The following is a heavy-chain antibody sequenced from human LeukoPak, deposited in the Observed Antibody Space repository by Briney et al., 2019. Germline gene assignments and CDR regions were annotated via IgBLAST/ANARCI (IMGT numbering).Heavy chain of an antibody. D-gene: IGHD3-22*01. CDR3: ARELRDHYYDSSGYYFDY. CDR2: ISSSSSYI. V-gene: IGHV3-21*01. CDR1: GFTFSSYS. J-gene: IGHJ4*02. Sequence: PGGSLRLSCAASGFTFSSYSMNWVRQAPGKGLEWVSSISSSSSYIYYADSVKGRFTISRDNAKNSLYLQTNSLRAEDTAVYYCARELRDHYYDSSGYYFDYWGQGTLVTVSS.